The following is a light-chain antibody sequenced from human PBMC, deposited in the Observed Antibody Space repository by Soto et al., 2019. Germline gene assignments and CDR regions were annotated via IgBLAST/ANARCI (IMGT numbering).Light chain of an antibody. CDR3: QQYNSYPWT. CDR2: DAS. Sequence: DIPMTQSPSPLSASVGERVTIPCRASQSISSWLAWYQQKPGKAPKLLIYDASSLESGVPSRFSGSGSGTEFTLTISSLQPDDFATYYCQQYNSYPWTFGQGTKVDI. V-gene: IGKV1-5*01. J-gene: IGKJ1*01. CDR1: QSISSW.